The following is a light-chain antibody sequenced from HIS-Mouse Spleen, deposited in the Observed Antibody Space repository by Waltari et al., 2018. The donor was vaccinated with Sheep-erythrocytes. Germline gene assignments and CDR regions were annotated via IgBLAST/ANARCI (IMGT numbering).Light chain of an antibody. Sequence: QSALTQPRSVSGSPGQSVTISCTGTSSDVGGYNYVSWYQQHPGKAPKHMIYEVSNRPSGVSNRFSGSKSGNTASLTISGLQAEDEADYYCSSYTSSSTQVFGGGTKLTVL. CDR3: SSYTSSSTQV. CDR1: SSDVGGYNY. V-gene: IGLV2-14*01. J-gene: IGLJ2*01. CDR2: EVS.